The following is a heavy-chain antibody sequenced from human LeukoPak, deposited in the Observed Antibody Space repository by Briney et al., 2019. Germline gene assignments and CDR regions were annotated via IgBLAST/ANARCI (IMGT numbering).Heavy chain of an antibody. J-gene: IGHJ4*02. V-gene: IGHV4-39*01. Sequence: SETLSLTCTVSGGSISSSSYYWGWIRQPPGKGLEWIGSIYYSGSTYYNPSLKSRVTISVDTSKNQFSPKLSSVTAADTAVYYCARGILVTVYAAFDYWGQGALVTVSS. CDR1: GGSISSSSYY. CDR3: ARGILVTVYAAFDY. CDR2: IYYSGST. D-gene: IGHD2/OR15-2a*01.